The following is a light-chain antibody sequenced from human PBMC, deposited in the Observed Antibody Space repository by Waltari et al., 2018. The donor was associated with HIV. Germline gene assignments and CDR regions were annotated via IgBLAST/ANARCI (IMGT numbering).Light chain of an antibody. Sequence: EIVLTQSPGTLSLSPGQRATLSCRASQIISRNSLAWYQQKPGQAPRLLIYGASTRATGIPDRFSGSGSGTDFTLTISRLEPEDFVVYSCQQYGTSPWTFGQGTKVDMK. V-gene: IGKV3-20*01. J-gene: IGKJ1*01. CDR1: QIISRNS. CDR3: QQYGTSPWT. CDR2: GAS.